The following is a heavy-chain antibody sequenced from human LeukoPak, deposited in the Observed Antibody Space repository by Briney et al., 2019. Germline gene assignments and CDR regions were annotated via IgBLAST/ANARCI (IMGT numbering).Heavy chain of an antibody. CDR2: IIPILGIA. V-gene: IGHV1-69*04. D-gene: IGHD4-17*01. J-gene: IGHJ4*02. CDR1: GGTFSSYA. CDR3: ARDGNGDYVTFDY. Sequence: SVKVSCKASGGTFSSYAISWVRQAPGQGLEWMGRIIPILGIANYAQKFQGRVTITADKSTSTAYMELSSLRSEDTAVYYCARDGNGDYVTFDYWGQGTLVTVSS.